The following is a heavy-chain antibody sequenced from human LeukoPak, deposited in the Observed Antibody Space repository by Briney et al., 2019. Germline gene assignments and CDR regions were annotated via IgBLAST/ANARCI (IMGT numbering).Heavy chain of an antibody. CDR2: IYSGGST. V-gene: IGHV3-53*05. D-gene: IGHD1-26*01. J-gene: IGHJ3*02. CDR1: GFTVSSNY. Sequence: GGSLRLSCAASGFTVSSNYMSWVRQAPGKGLEWVSVIYSGGSTYYADSVKGRFTISRDNAKNSLYLHMNIVRPEDMALYYCAKVRSGSLLGAFDIWGQGTRVTVSS. CDR3: AKVRSGSLLGAFDI.